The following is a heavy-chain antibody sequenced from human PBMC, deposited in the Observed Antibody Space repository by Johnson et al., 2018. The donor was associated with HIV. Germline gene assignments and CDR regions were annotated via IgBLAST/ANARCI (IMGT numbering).Heavy chain of an antibody. CDR3: ARIRVAVITEVGAFDI. CDR2: INSDGSST. V-gene: IGHV3-74*02. Sequence: VQLVESGGGVVQPGRSLRLSCAASGFTFSSYWMHWVRQAPGKGLVWVSRINSDGSSTSYADSVKGRFTISRDNAKNTLYLQMNSLRAEDTAVYFCARIRVAVITEVGAFDIWGQGTMVSVSS. J-gene: IGHJ3*02. CDR1: GFTFSSYW. D-gene: IGHD3-22*01.